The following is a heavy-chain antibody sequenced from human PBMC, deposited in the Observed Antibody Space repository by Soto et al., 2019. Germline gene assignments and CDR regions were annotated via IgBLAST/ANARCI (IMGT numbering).Heavy chain of an antibody. V-gene: IGHV4-34*01. D-gene: IGHD3-10*01. CDR1: GESFSGYY. Sequence: QVQLQQWGAGLLKPSETLSLTCAVYGESFSGYYWNWIRQPPGKRLEWIGEVHHSGGTNYNPSFKRRVPLSIGPPKNQFSLKLSSGTAADTAVYYCARGRPSYGSGSYNWFDPWGPGTLVTVSS. CDR2: VHHSGGT. CDR3: ARGRPSYGSGSYNWFDP. J-gene: IGHJ5*02.